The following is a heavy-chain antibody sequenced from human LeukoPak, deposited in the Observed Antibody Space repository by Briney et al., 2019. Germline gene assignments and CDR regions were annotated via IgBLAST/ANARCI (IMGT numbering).Heavy chain of an antibody. CDR2: IYHSGST. V-gene: IGHV4-30-2*01. Sequence: SETLSLTSTVSGGSISSGGYYWSWIRQPPGKGLEWIGYIYHSGSTYYNPSLKSRVTISVDRSKNQFSLKLSSVTAADTAVYYCARSGYDSSGYLTDWGQGTLVTVSS. D-gene: IGHD3-22*01. CDR1: GGSISSGGYY. CDR3: ARSGYDSSGYLTD. J-gene: IGHJ4*02.